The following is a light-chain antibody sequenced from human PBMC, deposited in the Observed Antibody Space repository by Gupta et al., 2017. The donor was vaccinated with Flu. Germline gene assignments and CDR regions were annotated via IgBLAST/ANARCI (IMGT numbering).Light chain of an antibody. Sequence: QSPLPQPPSASRSPGPPVTISCTGTGSDVGGYNYVSWYQQHPGKAPKVMIFEVSKRPSGVPDRFSGSKSGNTASLTVSGLQAEDEADYYCSSYAGSNNWVFGGGTKVTVL. CDR1: GSDVGGYNY. V-gene: IGLV2-8*01. CDR3: SSYAGSNNWV. J-gene: IGLJ3*02. CDR2: EVS.